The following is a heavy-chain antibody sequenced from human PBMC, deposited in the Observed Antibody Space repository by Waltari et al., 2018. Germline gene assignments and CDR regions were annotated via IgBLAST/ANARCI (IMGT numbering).Heavy chain of an antibody. CDR1: GFTFRPYW. V-gene: IGHV3-74*03. CDR3: VRDEPGDGLDY. CDR2: IERDESRT. J-gene: IGHJ4*02. D-gene: IGHD7-27*01. Sequence: EVQLVESGGALVQPGGSLRLPCSTPGFTFRPYWMHWAGQDPGKGLMWVAHIERDESRTTYAESVKGRFTISRDNAKNTVYLQMNSLRDEDTAVYYCVRDEPGDGLDYWGQGTLVTVSS.